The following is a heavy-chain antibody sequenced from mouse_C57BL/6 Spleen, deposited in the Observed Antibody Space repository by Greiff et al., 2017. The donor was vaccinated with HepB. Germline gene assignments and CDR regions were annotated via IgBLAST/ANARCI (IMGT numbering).Heavy chain of an antibody. Sequence: VQLQESGPGLVAPSQSLSITCTVSGFSFTSYAISWVRQPPGKGLEWLGVIRTGGGTNYNSDLKSRLSISKDNSKSQVVLKMNSLQTDETARYYCARSPLGYDGGFDYWGQGTTLTVSS. J-gene: IGHJ2*01. CDR1: GFSFTSYA. CDR2: IRTGGGT. CDR3: ARSPLGYDGGFDY. V-gene: IGHV2-9-1*01. D-gene: IGHD2-2*01.